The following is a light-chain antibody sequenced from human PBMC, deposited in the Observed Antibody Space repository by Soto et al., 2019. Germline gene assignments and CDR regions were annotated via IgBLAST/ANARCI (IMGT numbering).Light chain of an antibody. J-gene: IGLJ2*01. CDR2: EDN. V-gene: IGLV6-57*04. Sequence: NFMLTQPHSVSESPGKTVTISCTRSSGSIASNYLQWYQQRPGGAPTTVIYEDNQRPSGVPDRFSGSIDSSSNSASLTISGLKTEDEADYYCQSYDSSNVVFGGGTQLTVL. CDR3: QSYDSSNVV. CDR1: SGSIASNY.